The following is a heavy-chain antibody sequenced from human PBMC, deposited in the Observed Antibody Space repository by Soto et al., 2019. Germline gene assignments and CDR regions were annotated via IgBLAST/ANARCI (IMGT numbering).Heavy chain of an antibody. CDR3: ARATGADKEDY. D-gene: IGHD3-10*01. Sequence: EVQLVESGGGLVQPGGSLRLSCAASGFTFSSYWMSWVRQAPGKGLEWVANIKEDGSERYYVDSVKGRFTISRDNAKNARYRQMNSLRAEDTAVDYCARATGADKEDYWGQGTLVTVSS. CDR2: IKEDGSER. J-gene: IGHJ4*02. V-gene: IGHV3-7*04. CDR1: GFTFSSYW.